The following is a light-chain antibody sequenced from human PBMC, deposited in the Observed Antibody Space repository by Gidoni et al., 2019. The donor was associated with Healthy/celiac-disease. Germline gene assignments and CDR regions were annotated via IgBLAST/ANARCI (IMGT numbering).Light chain of an antibody. CDR1: KLGDKY. V-gene: IGLV3-1*01. J-gene: IGLJ2*01. CDR2: EDS. CDR3: QAWDSRTHVV. Sequence: SYELTQPPSVSMPPGQTASITCSGDKLGDKYACWYQPKPGQSPVLVIYEDSKRPSGIPERFSGSNSGNTATLTISGTQAMDEADYYCQAWDSRTHVVFGGGTKLTVL.